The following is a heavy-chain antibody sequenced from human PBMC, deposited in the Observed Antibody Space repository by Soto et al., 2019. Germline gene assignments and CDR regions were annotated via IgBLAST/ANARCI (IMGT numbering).Heavy chain of an antibody. J-gene: IGHJ4*02. V-gene: IGHV3-21*06. CDR3: ARESEDLTSNFDY. Sequence: LRLSCAASGFTFTRYSMSWGRQAPGKGLEWVSSISSTTNYIYYGDSMKGRFTISRDNAKNSLYLEMNSLRAEDTAVYYCARESEDLTSNFDYWGQGTLVTVSS. CDR1: GFTFTRYS. CDR2: ISSTTNYI.